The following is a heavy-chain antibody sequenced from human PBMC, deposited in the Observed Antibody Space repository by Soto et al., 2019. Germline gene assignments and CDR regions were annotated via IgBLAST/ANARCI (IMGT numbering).Heavy chain of an antibody. CDR1: GGTFSTYA. Sequence: AVKVSCQASGGTFSTYAISWVRQAPGQGLEWMGGIIPIFGTANYAQKFQGRVTITADESTSTAYMELSSLRSEDTAVYYCARVGIAASYYGMDVWGQGTTVTVSS. CDR2: IIPIFGTA. CDR3: ARVGIAASYYGMDV. D-gene: IGHD6-6*01. V-gene: IGHV1-69*13. J-gene: IGHJ6*02.